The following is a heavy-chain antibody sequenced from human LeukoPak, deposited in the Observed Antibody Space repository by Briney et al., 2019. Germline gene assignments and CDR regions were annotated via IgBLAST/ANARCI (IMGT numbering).Heavy chain of an antibody. J-gene: IGHJ4*02. V-gene: IGHV4-4*07. CDR2: IYTSGST. D-gene: IGHD3-10*01. CDR3: ARGGYYGSGSYSADY. CDR1: GGSISSYY. Sequence: SETLSLTCTVSGGSISSYYWSWIRQPAGKGLEWIGRIYTSGSTNYNPSLKSRVTMSVDTSKNQFSPKLSSVTAADTAVYYCARGGYYGSGSYSADYWGQGTLVTVSS.